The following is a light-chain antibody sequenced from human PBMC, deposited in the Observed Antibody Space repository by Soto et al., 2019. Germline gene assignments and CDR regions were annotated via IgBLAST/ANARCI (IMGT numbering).Light chain of an antibody. Sequence: DIQMTQSPSTLSASVGDRVTITCRASQGIVRWLAWYQQKPGKAPKLLIYDASSLESGVPSRFSGSGAGTEFTLTISSLQPDDFATYYCQHYYGFSRTFDQGTKVEIK. CDR3: QHYYGFSRT. CDR2: DAS. J-gene: IGKJ1*01. V-gene: IGKV1-5*01. CDR1: QGIVRW.